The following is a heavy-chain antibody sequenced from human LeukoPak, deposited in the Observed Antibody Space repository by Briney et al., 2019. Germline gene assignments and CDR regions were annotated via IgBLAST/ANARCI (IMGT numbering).Heavy chain of an antibody. D-gene: IGHD2-15*01. CDR1: GGTFSSYA. CDR3: ARDHFGSGGSCLN. CDR2: INPNSGGT. J-gene: IGHJ4*02. Sequence: ASVKVSCKASGGTFSSYAISWVRQAPGQGLEWMGWINPNSGGTNYAQKFQGRVTMTRDTSISTAYMELSRLRSDDTAVYYCARDHFGSGGSCLNWGQGTLVTVSS. V-gene: IGHV1-2*02.